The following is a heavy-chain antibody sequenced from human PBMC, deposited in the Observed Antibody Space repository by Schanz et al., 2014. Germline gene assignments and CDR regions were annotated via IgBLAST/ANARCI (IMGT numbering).Heavy chain of an antibody. Sequence: QVQLVESGGGLVKPGGSLRLSCAASGFTFSDYYMSWIRQAPGKGLEWVSYISSNSIHKNYADSVKGRFSISRDNGETSVYLQINSLRVEDAAVYYCARFMARYQDYGVEVWGQGTTVIVSS. CDR1: GFTFSDYY. D-gene: IGHD2-21*01. J-gene: IGHJ6*02. V-gene: IGHV3-11*05. CDR3: ARFMARYQDYGVEV. CDR2: ISSNSIHK.